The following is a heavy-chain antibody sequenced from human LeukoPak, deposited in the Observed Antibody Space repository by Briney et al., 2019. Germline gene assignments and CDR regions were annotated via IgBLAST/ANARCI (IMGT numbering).Heavy chain of an antibody. CDR2: IRTKAYGGTT. Sequence: GGSLRLSCTASGFTSGFTFGDYAMSWVRQAPGKGLEWVGFIRTKAYGGTTEYAASVKGRFTISRDGSKSIAYLQMNSLKTEDTAVYYCTRTYYDSSGYLFDYWGQGTLVTVSS. CDR1: GFTSGFTFGDYA. CDR3: TRTYYDSSGYLFDY. V-gene: IGHV3-49*04. J-gene: IGHJ4*02. D-gene: IGHD3-22*01.